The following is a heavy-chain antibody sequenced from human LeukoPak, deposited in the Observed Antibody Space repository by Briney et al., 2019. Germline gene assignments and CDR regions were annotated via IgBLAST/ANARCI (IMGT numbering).Heavy chain of an antibody. D-gene: IGHD3-3*01. CDR3: ARGSSVITIFGVVILPPDY. Sequence: SQTLSLTCTVSGGSISSGDYYWSWIRQHPGKGLEWIGYIYYSGSTYYNPSLKSRLTISVDTSKNQFSLNLSSVTAADTAVYYCARGSSVITIFGVVILPPDYWGQGTLVTVSS. CDR2: IYYSGST. CDR1: GGSISSGDYY. V-gene: IGHV4-30-4*01. J-gene: IGHJ4*02.